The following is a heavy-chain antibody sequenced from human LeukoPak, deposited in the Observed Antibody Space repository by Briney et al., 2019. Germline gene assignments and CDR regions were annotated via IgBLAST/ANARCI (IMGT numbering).Heavy chain of an antibody. D-gene: IGHD3-3*01. V-gene: IGHV3-7*01. J-gene: IGHJ6*03. CDR1: GFTFSTYW. CDR3: ARISYYDFWSGYSQSDYHYYYYMDV. CDR2: IKQDGSAK. Sequence: PGGSLRLSCAASGFTFSTYWMSWVRQAPGKGLEWVANIKQDGSAKYYVDSVKGRFTISRDNAKNSLYLQMNSLRAEDTAVYYCARISYYDFWSGYSQSDYHYYYYMDVWGKGTTVTVSS.